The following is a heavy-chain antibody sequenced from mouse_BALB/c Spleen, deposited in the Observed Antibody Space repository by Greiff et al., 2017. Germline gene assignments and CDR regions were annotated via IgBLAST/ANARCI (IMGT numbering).Heavy chain of an antibody. CDR2: IDPANGNT. CDR3: ASTTYAMDY. CDR1: GFNINDTY. J-gene: IGHJ4*01. V-gene: IGHV14-3*02. Sequence: VQLQQSGAELVKPGASVKLSCTASGFNINDTYMHWVKQRPEQGLEWIGRIDPANGNTKYDPKFQGKATITADTSSNTAYLQLSSLTSEDTAVYYCASTTYAMDYWGQGTSVTVSS. D-gene: IGHD1-1*01.